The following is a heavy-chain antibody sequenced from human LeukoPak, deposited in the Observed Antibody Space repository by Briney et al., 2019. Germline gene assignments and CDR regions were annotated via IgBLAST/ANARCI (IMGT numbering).Heavy chain of an antibody. V-gene: IGHV3-73*01. D-gene: IGHD3-22*01. CDR2: IRSKANSYAT. CDR3: AKNSASSGYFPHYYYYYYMDV. Sequence: PGGSLRLSCAASGFTFSGSAMHWVRQASGKGLEWVGRIRSKANSYATAYAASVKGRFTISRDDSKNTAYLQMNSLRAEDTAVYYCAKNSASSGYFPHYYYYYYMDVWGKGTTVTVSS. J-gene: IGHJ6*03. CDR1: GFTFSGSA.